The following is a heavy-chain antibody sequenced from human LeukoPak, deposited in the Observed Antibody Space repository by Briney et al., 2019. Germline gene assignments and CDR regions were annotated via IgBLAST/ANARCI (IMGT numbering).Heavy chain of an antibody. D-gene: IGHD6-13*01. Sequence: PGGSLRLSCAASGFTFSSYGMHWVRQAPGKGLEWVAFIRYDGSNKYYADSVKGRFTISRDNSKNTLYLQMNSLRAEDTAVYYCAKVKQYSSSWYVIDYWSQGTLVTVSS. CDR1: GFTFSSYG. V-gene: IGHV3-30*02. J-gene: IGHJ4*02. CDR2: IRYDGSNK. CDR3: AKVKQYSSSWYVIDY.